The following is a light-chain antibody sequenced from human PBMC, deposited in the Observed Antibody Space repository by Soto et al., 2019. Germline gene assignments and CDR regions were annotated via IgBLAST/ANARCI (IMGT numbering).Light chain of an antibody. Sequence: QSALTQPASVSGSPGPSITISCTGTSSDIGVYNYVSWFQQHPGKAPKLMIYEVNNRPSGVSDRFSGSKSANTASLTISGLQAEDEADYYCASFTTTRTWVFGGGTKVTVL. V-gene: IGLV2-14*01. CDR3: ASFTTTRTWV. CDR1: SSDIGVYNY. CDR2: EVN. J-gene: IGLJ3*02.